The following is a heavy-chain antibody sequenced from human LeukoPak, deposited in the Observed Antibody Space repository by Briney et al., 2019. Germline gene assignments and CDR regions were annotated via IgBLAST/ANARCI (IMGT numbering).Heavy chain of an antibody. CDR3: AAAAAGTEY. V-gene: IGHV4-59*08. D-gene: IGHD6-13*01. Sequence: SETLSLTCTVSGGSISSYYWSWIRQPPGKGLEWIGYIYYSGSTNYNPSLKSRVTISVDTSKSQFSLKLSSVTAADTAVYYCAAAAAGTEYWGQGTLVTVSS. CDR2: IYYSGST. CDR1: GGSISSYY. J-gene: IGHJ4*02.